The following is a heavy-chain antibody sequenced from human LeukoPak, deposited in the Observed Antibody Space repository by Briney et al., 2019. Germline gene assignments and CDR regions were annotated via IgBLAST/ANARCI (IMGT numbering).Heavy chain of an antibody. Sequence: GGSLRLSCAASGFTFSSYSMNWVRQAPGKGLEWVSSISSSSSYIYYADSVKGRFTISRDNAKNSLYLQMNSLRAEDTAVYYCARGRNLGRGSYYDPWSGYSYYWGQGTLVTVSS. V-gene: IGHV3-21*01. CDR3: ARGRNLGRGSYYDPWSGYSYY. CDR2: ISSSSSYI. CDR1: GFTFSSYS. J-gene: IGHJ4*02. D-gene: IGHD3-3*01.